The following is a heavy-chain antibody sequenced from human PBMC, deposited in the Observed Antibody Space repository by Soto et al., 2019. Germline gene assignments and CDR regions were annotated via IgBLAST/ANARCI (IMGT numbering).Heavy chain of an antibody. J-gene: IGHJ6*02. Sequence: GGSLRLSCAASGFTFSSYGMHWVRQAPGKGLEWVAVIWYDGSNKYYADSVEGRFTISRDNSKNTLYLQMNSLRAEDTAVYYCARDGTVRYCNTGVCSSYYYGMDVWGQGTTVTVSS. CDR3: ARDGTVRYCNTGVCSSYYYGMDV. D-gene: IGHD2-8*01. V-gene: IGHV3-33*01. CDR2: IWYDGSNK. CDR1: GFTFSSYG.